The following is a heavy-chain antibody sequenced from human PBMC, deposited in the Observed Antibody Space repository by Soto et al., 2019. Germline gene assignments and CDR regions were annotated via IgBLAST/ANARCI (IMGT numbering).Heavy chain of an antibody. Sequence: QVQLQESGPGLVKPSETLSLTCTVSGGSISSYYWSWIRQPPGKGLEWIGYINYSRSTNYNPSLSSRVTIPVDRSNNQFSLKLSSVTAADTAVYYCARHGAGTTYYDFWSGYPFDYWGQGTLVTVSS. CDR1: GGSISSYY. J-gene: IGHJ4*02. CDR3: ARHGAGTTYYDFWSGYPFDY. D-gene: IGHD3-3*01. CDR2: INYSRST. V-gene: IGHV4-59*08.